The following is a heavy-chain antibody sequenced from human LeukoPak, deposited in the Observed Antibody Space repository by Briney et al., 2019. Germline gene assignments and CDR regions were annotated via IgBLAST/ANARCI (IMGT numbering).Heavy chain of an antibody. V-gene: IGHV1-2*02. D-gene: IGHD6-19*01. CDR3: ARSSGWKYNIDY. CDR1: GYTFTSYY. Sequence: GASVKVSCKASGYTFTSYYMHMVREAPGQGLERMGWINPNSGGTNSAQKFQGRVTMTRYTSISTAYMELSRLRSDDTAMYYCARSSGWKYNIDYWGQGTLVTVSS. CDR2: INPNSGGT. J-gene: IGHJ4*02.